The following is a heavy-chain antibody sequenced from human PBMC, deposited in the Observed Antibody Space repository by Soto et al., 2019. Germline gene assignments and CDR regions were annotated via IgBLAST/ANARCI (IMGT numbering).Heavy chain of an antibody. CDR3: ARDPLWGTAMVLWYFDL. CDR2: ISYDGSNK. V-gene: IGHV3-30-3*01. J-gene: IGHJ2*01. Sequence: GGSLRLSCAASGFTFSSYAMHWVRQAPGKGLEWVAVISYDGSNKYYADSVKGRFTISRDNSKNTLHLQMNSLRAEDTAVYYCARDPLWGTAMVLWYFDLWGRGTLVTVSS. CDR1: GFTFSSYA. D-gene: IGHD5-18*01.